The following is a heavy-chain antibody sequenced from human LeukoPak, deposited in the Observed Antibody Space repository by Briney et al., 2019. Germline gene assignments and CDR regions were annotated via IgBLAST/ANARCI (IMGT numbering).Heavy chain of an antibody. J-gene: IGHJ4*02. D-gene: IGHD6-19*01. CDR1: SYSIRSGYY. CDR2: IYHTGST. V-gene: IGHV4-38-2*02. Sequence: SETLSLTCTVSSYSIRSGYYWGWIRQPPGKGLEWIGSIYHTGSTYGNPSLKSRVTISVDTSKNQFSLKLSSVTAADTAVYYCARNMAGTFDYWGQGTLVTVSS. CDR3: ARNMAGTFDY.